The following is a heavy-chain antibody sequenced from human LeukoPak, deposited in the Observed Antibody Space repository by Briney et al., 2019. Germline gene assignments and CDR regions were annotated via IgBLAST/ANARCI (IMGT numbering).Heavy chain of an antibody. V-gene: IGHV3-30*18. CDR2: ISYDGSNK. CDR1: GFTFSSYG. D-gene: IGHD3-10*01. J-gene: IGHJ4*02. CDR3: AKVGRITMVRGVLDY. Sequence: GGSLRLSCAASGFTFSSYGMHWVRQAPGKGLEWVAVISYDGSNKYYADSVKGRFTISGDNSKNTLYLQMNSLRAEDTAVYYCAKVGRITMVRGVLDYWGQGTLVTVSS.